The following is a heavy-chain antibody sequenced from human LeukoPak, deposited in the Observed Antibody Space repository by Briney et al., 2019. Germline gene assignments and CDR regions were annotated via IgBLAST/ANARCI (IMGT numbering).Heavy chain of an antibody. D-gene: IGHD6-13*01. CDR2: ISSSGSYI. CDR3: ARVAEAAAFDS. J-gene: IGHJ4*02. Sequence: GGSLRLSCAASGFTLSTYTMNWVRQAPGKGLEWVSSISSSGSYIYYADSVKGRFTISRDNSKNTLYLQMNSLKPEDTAVYYCARVAEAAAFDSWGQGTLVTVSS. V-gene: IGHV3-21*01. CDR1: GFTLSTYT.